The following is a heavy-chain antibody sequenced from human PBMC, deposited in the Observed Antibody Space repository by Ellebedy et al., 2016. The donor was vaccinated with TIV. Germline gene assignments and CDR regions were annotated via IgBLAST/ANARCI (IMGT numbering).Heavy chain of an antibody. CDR1: GGSISNSDYY. V-gene: IGHV4-39*07. CDR2: IYDSGSA. Sequence: MPSETLSLTCTVSGGSISNSDYYWNWIRQPPGKGLEWIGSIYDSGSAYYNPSLKSRVTVSVDTSKNQFSLNLSSVTAADTAVYYCARDPALPRGRFDTWGQGTLVTVSS. CDR3: ARDPALPRGRFDT. J-gene: IGHJ5*02.